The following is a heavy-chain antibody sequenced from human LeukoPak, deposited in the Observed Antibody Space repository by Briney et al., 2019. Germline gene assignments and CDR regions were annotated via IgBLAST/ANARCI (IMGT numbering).Heavy chain of an antibody. CDR1: GYSFTSNY. CDR3: ARDQEAFDY. CDR2: IYPRDGST. J-gene: IGHJ4*02. V-gene: IGHV1-46*01. Sequence: ASVTVSCKASGYSFTSNYIHWVRQAPGQGLEWMGMIYPRDGSTSYAQKSQGRVTVTRDTSTSTVHMELSGLRSEDTAVYYCARDQEAFDYWGQGTLVTVSS.